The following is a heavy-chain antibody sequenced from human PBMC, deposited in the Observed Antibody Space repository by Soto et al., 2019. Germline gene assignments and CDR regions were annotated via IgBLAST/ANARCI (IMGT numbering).Heavy chain of an antibody. CDR1: GFTFSIYA. CDR3: TRGPRYYYGSGSYSGYYGMDV. CDR2: IGGGNDDT. Sequence: VQLLESGGGLVQPGGSLRLSCAASGFTFSIYAMSWVRQAPGKGLEWVSGIGGGNDDTYYADSVKGRFTISRDNSKSTLSLQMNGLRAEDTAVYYCTRGPRYYYGSGSYSGYYGMDVWGQGTTITVSS. J-gene: IGHJ6*02. D-gene: IGHD3-10*01. V-gene: IGHV3-23*01.